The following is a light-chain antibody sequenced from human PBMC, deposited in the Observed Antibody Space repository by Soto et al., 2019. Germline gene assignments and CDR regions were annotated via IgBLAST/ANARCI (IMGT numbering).Light chain of an antibody. CDR3: QQYGNSPLWT. Sequence: EIVLTQSPGTLSLFPGERATLSCRASQSVSSSYLAWYQQKPGQAPRLLIYAASSRATGIPDRFSGSGSGTDFTLTISRLEPEDFAVYYCQQYGNSPLWTFGQGTKVEIK. CDR2: AAS. V-gene: IGKV3-20*01. CDR1: QSVSSSY. J-gene: IGKJ1*01.